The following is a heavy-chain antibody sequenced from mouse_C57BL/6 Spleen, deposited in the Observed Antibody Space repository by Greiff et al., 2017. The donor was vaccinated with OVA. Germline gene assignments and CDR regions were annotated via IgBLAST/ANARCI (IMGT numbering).Heavy chain of an antibody. V-gene: IGHV1-80*01. CDR1: GYAFSSYW. J-gene: IGHJ3*01. CDR2: INPGNGAT. Sequence: QVQLQQSGAELVKPGASVKISCKASGYAFSSYWMNWVKQRPGQGLEWIGQINPGNGATNYNGKFKGKATLTADKSSSTAYMQLSSLTSEDSAVYFCARRAVEVWFAYWGQGTLVTVSA. D-gene: IGHD1-1*01. CDR3: ARRAVEVWFAY.